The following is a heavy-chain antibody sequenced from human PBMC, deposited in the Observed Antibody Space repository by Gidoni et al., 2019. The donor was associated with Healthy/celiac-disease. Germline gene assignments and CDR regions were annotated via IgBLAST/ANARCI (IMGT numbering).Heavy chain of an antibody. J-gene: IGHJ4*02. CDR3: AKGKTGTYFDY. V-gene: IGHV3-23*01. CDR2: ISGRCCSK. CDR1: GFTFSRYA. D-gene: IGHD1-1*01. Sequence: EVQLLESGGGLVQPGGSLRLSCAASGFTFSRYAMSWVRQAPGKGLGWVSAISGRCCSKYYADAGKGRVTISRDKSKNTLYLQMNSLRAEDTAVYYCAKGKTGTYFDYWGQGTLVTVSS.